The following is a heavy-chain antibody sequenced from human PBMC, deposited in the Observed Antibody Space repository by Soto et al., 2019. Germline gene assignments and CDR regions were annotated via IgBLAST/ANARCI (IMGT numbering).Heavy chain of an antibody. CDR1: GYTFTSYG. D-gene: IGHD1-1*01. V-gene: IGHV1-18*01. CDR2: ISAYNGNT. J-gene: IGHJ6*02. CDR3: AREGLQYYYYYGMDV. Sequence: QVQLVQSGAEVKKPGASVKVSCKASGYTFTSYGISWVRQAPGQGLEWMGWISAYNGNTNYAQKLQGRVTMTTDTATSTAYMELRSPRSDDTAVYYCAREGLQYYYYYGMDVWGQGTTVTVSS.